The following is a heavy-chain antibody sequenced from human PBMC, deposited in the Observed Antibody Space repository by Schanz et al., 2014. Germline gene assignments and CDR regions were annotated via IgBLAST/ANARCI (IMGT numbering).Heavy chain of an antibody. V-gene: IGHV1-18*01. CDR2: ISTFRNEDT. J-gene: IGHJ3*02. CDR3: TRGGYSYALSAFDI. Sequence: QVQLVQSGAEVKKPGASVKVSCKTSGYTFSSYGITWVRQAPGQGPEFMGWISTFRNEDTNSAQRFQGRLTMTTDTSTSTAYMELRSLRSDDTALYYCTRGGYSYALSAFDIWGQGTMVTVSS. D-gene: IGHD5-18*01. CDR1: GYTFSSYG.